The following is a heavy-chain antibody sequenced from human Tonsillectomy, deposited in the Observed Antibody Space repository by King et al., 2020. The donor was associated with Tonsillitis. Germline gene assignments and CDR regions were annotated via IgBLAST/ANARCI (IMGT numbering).Heavy chain of an antibody. CDR1: GYSFTGYY. V-gene: IGHV1-2*02. CDR3: ARSPIWFVFDY. Sequence: VQLVESGAEVKKPGASVKVSCKASGYSFTGYYMHWVRQAPGQGLEWMGWINPKSGGTDYAQKFQGRVTMTRDTSISTSYMELSRLRSDDTAVYYCARSPIWFVFDYWGQGTLVTVSS. D-gene: IGHD3-10*01. CDR2: INPKSGGT. J-gene: IGHJ4*02.